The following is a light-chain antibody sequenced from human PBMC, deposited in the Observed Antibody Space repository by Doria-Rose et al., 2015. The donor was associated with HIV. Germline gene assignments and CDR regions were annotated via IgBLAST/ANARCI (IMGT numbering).Light chain of an antibody. V-gene: IGKV3-20*01. J-gene: IGKJ1*01. CDR1: QSFSSTY. CDR3: HQYGTSWT. CDR2: DGS. Sequence: TQSPGTLSLSPGERATLSCRASQSFSSTYLAWYQQKPGQAPSLLIYDGSTRATGIPDRFSASGSETDFTLTINRLEPEDFALYYCHQYGTSWTFGQGTKVE.